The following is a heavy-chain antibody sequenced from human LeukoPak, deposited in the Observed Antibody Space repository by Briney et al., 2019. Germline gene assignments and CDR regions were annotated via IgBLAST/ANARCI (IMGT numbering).Heavy chain of an antibody. J-gene: IGHJ4*02. CDR2: IYSTGST. D-gene: IGHD6-19*01. V-gene: IGHV4-59*08. Sequence: SETLSLTCSVPGSSISNYYWSWIRQSPGKGLEWIGYIYSTGSTDYNPSLKSRVTISVETSKNQFSLRLSSVTAADTAVYFCARHEGLARPFDYWGQGTLAPVSS. CDR1: GSSISNYY. CDR3: ARHEGLARPFDY.